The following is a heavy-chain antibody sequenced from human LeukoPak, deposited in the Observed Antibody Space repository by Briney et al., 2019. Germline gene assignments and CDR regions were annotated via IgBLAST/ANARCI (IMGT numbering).Heavy chain of an antibody. J-gene: IGHJ1*01. CDR3: AHHRGSLDSDTEYFQH. CDR1: GFTFASYA. D-gene: IGHD3-22*01. V-gene: IGHV3-23*01. CDR2: ISGSGGST. Sequence: PGGSLRLSCAASGFTFASYAMSWVRQAPGKGLEWVSAISGSGGSTYYADSVKGRFTISRDNSKSTLYLQMNSLSAEDMAVYYCAHHRGSLDSDTEYFQHWGQGTLVTVSS.